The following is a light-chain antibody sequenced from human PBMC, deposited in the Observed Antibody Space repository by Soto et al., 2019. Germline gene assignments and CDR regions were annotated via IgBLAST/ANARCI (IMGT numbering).Light chain of an antibody. Sequence: EIVMTQSPATLSVSPGERATLSCRASQSVSSNLAWYQQKPGQAPRLLIYGASTRATGIPARFSGSGSETEFTLTISSLQSEDFAVYYCQQYNNWPPMYTFGQGTKLEIK. CDR1: QSVSSN. CDR2: GAS. J-gene: IGKJ2*01. V-gene: IGKV3-15*01. CDR3: QQYNNWPPMYT.